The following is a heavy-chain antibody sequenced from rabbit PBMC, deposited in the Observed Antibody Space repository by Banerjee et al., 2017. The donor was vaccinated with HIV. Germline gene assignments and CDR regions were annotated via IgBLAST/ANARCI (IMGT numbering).Heavy chain of an antibody. CDR1: GIDFSSDLY. CDR2: IHSNGGST. J-gene: IGHJ4*01. V-gene: IGHV1S43*01. CDR3: ARGLSFDDFNL. D-gene: IGHD2-1*01. Sequence: QEQLEESGGGLVKPGGALTLTCKASGIDFSSDLYMCWVRQAPGKGLEWIACIHSNGGSTRYASWVNGRFTISRSTSLNTVDLKMASLTVADTATYFCARGLSFDDFNLWGPGTLVTVS.